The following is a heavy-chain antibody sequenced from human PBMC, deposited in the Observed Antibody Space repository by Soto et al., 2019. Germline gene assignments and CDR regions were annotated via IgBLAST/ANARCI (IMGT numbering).Heavy chain of an antibody. V-gene: IGHV4-30-2*01. CDR2: LHHSGDT. CDR3: ARFPLWFGELDY. CDR1: GASIGSGSYS. J-gene: IGHJ4*02. Sequence: QLQLQESGSGLVRPSQTLSLTCPVSGASIGSGSYSWNWIRQPPGKGLEWIGYLHHSGDTYFNPSLRRRVSISVDRSNNQFSLKLISVTAADTAVYYCARFPLWFGELDYWGQGALVTVSS. D-gene: IGHD3-10*01.